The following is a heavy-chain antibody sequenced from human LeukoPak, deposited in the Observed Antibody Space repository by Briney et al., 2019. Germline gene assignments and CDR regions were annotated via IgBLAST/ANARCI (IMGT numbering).Heavy chain of an antibody. D-gene: IGHD5-18*01. V-gene: IGHV3-23*01. Sequence: GGSLRLSCAASGFTFSSYAMGWVRQAPGRGLEWVSAITASGGNTYYADSVKGRFTISRDNSKNTLYLQVNSLRAEDTAVYYCAKGNGYSYGRYYFDYWGQGTLVTVSS. CDR1: GFTFSSYA. CDR2: ITASGGNT. J-gene: IGHJ4*02. CDR3: AKGNGYSYGRYYFDY.